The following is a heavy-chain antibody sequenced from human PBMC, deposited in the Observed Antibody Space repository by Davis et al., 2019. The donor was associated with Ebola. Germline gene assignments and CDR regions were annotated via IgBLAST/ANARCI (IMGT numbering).Heavy chain of an antibody. Sequence: LSLTCAVSGGSISSGGYSWSWIRQPPGKGLEWFAYVGLRNGATYYADSVEGRFTISRDNAKNTLYLQMNSLRAEDTAVYHCARDLHWNQAEYWGQGALVTVSS. D-gene: IGHD1-1*01. J-gene: IGHJ4*02. CDR2: VGLRNGAT. V-gene: IGHV3-11*06. CDR1: GGSISSGGYS. CDR3: ARDLHWNQAEY.